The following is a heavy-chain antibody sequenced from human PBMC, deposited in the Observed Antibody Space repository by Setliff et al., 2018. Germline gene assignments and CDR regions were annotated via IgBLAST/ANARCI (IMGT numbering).Heavy chain of an antibody. D-gene: IGHD2-15*01. V-gene: IGHV3-30*02. CDR3: ARYCSSGSCYYDAFDV. CDR1: GFTFRSHG. CDR2: IRQDGNNK. Sequence: GGSLRLSCAASGFTFRSHGMHWVRQAPGKGLEWVAFIRQDGNNKYYRDSVRGRFTISRDNSMNTLYLQMHGLRAEDTAVYYCARYCSSGSCYYDAFDVWGQGTMVTVSS. J-gene: IGHJ3*01.